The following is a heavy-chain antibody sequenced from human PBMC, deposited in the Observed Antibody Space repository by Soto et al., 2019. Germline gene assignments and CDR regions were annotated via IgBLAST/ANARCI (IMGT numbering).Heavy chain of an antibody. CDR1: GFTFDDYA. CDR2: ISWNSGSI. V-gene: IGHV3-9*01. D-gene: IGHD1-20*01. J-gene: IGHJ4*02. Sequence: EVQLVESGGGLVQPGRSLRLSCAASGFTFDDYAMHWVRQAPGKGLEWVSGISWNSGSIGYADSVKGRFTISRDNAKNSLYLQMNSLKTEATALYYCTKGPSYDRNDDYFDYWGQGPLVTVSS. CDR3: TKGPSYDRNDDYFDY.